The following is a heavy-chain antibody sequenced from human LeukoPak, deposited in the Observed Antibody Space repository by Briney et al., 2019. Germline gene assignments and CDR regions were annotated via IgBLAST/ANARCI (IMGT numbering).Heavy chain of an antibody. Sequence: GGSLRLSCAASGFTFSRYWMHWVRQAPGKGLEWVSAISGSGGSTYYADSVKGRFTISRDNSKNTLYLQMNSLRAEDTAVYYCAKDLSFSPYSPLDYWGQGTLVTVSS. D-gene: IGHD5-18*01. J-gene: IGHJ4*02. CDR1: GFTFSRYW. CDR3: AKDLSFSPYSPLDY. CDR2: ISGSGGST. V-gene: IGHV3-23*01.